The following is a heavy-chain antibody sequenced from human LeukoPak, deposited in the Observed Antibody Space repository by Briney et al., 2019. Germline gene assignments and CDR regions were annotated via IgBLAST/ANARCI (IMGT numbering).Heavy chain of an antibody. Sequence: PSETLSLTCTVSGGPTSSSSYYWGWIRQPPGKRLEWIGSIHYSGRTYDNPSLKSRVTISLDTSKNHFSLKLSSVTAADTAVYYCARPLGYCSGGSCYGDAFDIWGQGTMVTVSS. CDR2: IHYSGRT. D-gene: IGHD2-15*01. CDR1: GGPTSSSSYY. J-gene: IGHJ3*02. V-gene: IGHV4-39*02. CDR3: ARPLGYCSGGSCYGDAFDI.